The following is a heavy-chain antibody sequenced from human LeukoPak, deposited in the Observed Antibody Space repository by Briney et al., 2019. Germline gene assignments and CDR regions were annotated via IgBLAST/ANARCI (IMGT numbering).Heavy chain of an antibody. CDR1: GGSFSGYY. V-gene: IGHV4-34*01. D-gene: IGHD6-19*01. CDR2: INHSGST. J-gene: IGHJ3*02. CDR3: ATLRSGWYYDAFDI. Sequence: SETLSLTCAVYGGSFSGYYWSWIRQPPGKGLEWIGEINHSGSTNYNPSLKSRVTISVDTSKNQFSLKLSSVTAADTAVYYCATLRSGWYYDAFDIWGQGTLVTVSS.